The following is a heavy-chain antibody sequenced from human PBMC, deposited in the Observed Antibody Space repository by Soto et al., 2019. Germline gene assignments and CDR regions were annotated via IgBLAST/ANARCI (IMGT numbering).Heavy chain of an antibody. CDR3: ARTYSGYDYWFDP. CDR1: GGSISSYY. D-gene: IGHD5-12*01. Sequence: PSETLSLTCTVSGGSISSYYGSWIRQPPGKGLEWIGYIYYSGSTNYNPSLKSRVTISVDTSKNQFSLKLSSVTAADTAVYYCARTYSGYDYWFDPWGQGTLVTVS. CDR2: IYYSGST. J-gene: IGHJ5*02. V-gene: IGHV4-59*08.